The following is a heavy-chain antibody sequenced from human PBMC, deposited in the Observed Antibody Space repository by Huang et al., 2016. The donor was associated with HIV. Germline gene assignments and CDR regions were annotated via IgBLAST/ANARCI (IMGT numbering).Heavy chain of an antibody. CDR2: ISDEGSEK. CDR1: GFTFSTYG. CDR3: VKDQGHTFMVRYHFDF. Sequence: QVQLVESGGGVVQPGRSLRLSCAASGFTFSTYGMHWVRQAPGKGMGWVTVISDEGSEKDYADSVKGRSTSSRDNSNNTLDLQMNSLRADDTAVYYCVKDQGHTFMVRYHFDFWGQGTLVTVSS. V-gene: IGHV3-30*18. J-gene: IGHJ4*02. D-gene: IGHD3-10*01.